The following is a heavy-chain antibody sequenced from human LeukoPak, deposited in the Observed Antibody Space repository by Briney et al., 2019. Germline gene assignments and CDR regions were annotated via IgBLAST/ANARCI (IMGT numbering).Heavy chain of an antibody. CDR2: ISSSGSTI. CDR1: GFTFSSYE. D-gene: IGHD1-26*01. J-gene: IGHJ4*02. CDR3: ARGGLTIAEATTSWYLDY. Sequence: GGSLRLSCAASGFTFSSYEMNWVRQAPGKGLEWISYISSSGSTIYYADSVKGRFAISRDNAKSSLYLQMNSLRAEDTAVYYCARGGLTIAEATTSWYLDYWGQGTLVTVSS. V-gene: IGHV3-48*03.